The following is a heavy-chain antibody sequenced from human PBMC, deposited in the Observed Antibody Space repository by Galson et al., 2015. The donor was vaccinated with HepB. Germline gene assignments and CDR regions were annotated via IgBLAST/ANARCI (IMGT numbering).Heavy chain of an antibody. J-gene: IGHJ4*02. D-gene: IGHD6-19*01. CDR1: GFTFSSYA. V-gene: IGHV3-23*01. CDR2: ISGSGGST. CDR3: AKDLGSGWYGGLDY. Sequence: SLRLSCAASGFTFSSYAMSWVRQAPGKGLEWVSAISGSGGSTYYADSVKGRFTISRDNSKNTLYLQMNSLRAEDTAVYYCAKDLGSGWYGGLDYWGQGTLVTVSS.